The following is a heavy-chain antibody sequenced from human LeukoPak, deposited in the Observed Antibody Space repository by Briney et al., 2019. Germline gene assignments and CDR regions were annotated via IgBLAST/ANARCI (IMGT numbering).Heavy chain of an antibody. J-gene: IGHJ6*03. CDR1: GGSISSYY. CDR3: ARGGGYSYGYGYYYYYMDV. CDR2: IHYTGST. V-gene: IGHV4-59*01. D-gene: IGHD5-18*01. Sequence: SETLSLTCTVSGGSISSYYWSWIRQSPGKGLECIGYIHYTGSTNYNPSLKSRVTISVDTSKNQFSLKLSSVTAADTAVYYCARGGGYSYGYGYYYYYMDVWGKGTTVTVSS.